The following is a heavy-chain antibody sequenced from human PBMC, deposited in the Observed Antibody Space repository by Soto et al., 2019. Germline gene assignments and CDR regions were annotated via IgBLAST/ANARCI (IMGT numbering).Heavy chain of an antibody. CDR2: IIPILGIA. CDR3: SEWCGGDSPFDS. V-gene: IGHV1-69*02. D-gene: IGHD2-15*01. J-gene: IGHJ4*02. CDR1: GGTFSSYT. Sequence: GASVKVSCKASGGTFSSYTISWVRQAPGQGLEWMGRIIPILGIANYAQKFQGRVTITADKSTSTAYMELSSLRSEDTAVYYCSEWCGGDSPFDSGGQGTLVTVSS.